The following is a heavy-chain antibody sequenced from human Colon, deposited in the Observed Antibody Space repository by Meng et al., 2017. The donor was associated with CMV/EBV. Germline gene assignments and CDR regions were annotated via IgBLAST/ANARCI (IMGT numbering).Heavy chain of an antibody. CDR1: GFRFGDYA. J-gene: IGHJ3*02. CDR3: AREGYSSGWLNAFDI. V-gene: IGHV3-7*01. Sequence: GGSLRLSCISSGFRFGDYAMSWVRQAPGKGLEWVANIKQDGSEKYYVDSVKGRFTISRDNAKNSLYLQMNSLRAEDTAVYYCAREGYSSGWLNAFDIWGQGTMVTVSS. CDR2: IKQDGSEK. D-gene: IGHD6-19*01.